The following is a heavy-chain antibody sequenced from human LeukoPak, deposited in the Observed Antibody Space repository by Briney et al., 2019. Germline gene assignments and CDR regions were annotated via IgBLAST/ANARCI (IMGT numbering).Heavy chain of an antibody. CDR3: ARFGSSTSCYRPACAFDI. Sequence: SVKVSCKASGGTFSSYAISWVRQAPGQGLEWMGGIIPIFGTANYAQKFQGRVTITADESTSTAYMELSSLRSEDTAVYCCARFGSSTSCYRPACAFDIWGQGTMVTVSS. CDR1: GGTFSSYA. V-gene: IGHV1-69*13. J-gene: IGHJ3*02. D-gene: IGHD2-2*01. CDR2: IIPIFGTA.